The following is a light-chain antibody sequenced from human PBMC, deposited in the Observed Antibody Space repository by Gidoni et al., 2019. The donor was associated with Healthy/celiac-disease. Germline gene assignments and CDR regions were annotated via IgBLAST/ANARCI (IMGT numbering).Light chain of an antibody. CDR2: GNN. Sequence: QSVLTQPPSVSGAPGQMVPISCTGSSSNIGAGYDVHWYQQLPGTAPKLLIYGNNNRPSGVPDRFSGSKSGTSASLAITGLQAEDEADYYCQSYDSSLSALYVFGTGTKVTVL. CDR1: SSNIGAGYD. V-gene: IGLV1-40*01. J-gene: IGLJ1*01. CDR3: QSYDSSLSALYV.